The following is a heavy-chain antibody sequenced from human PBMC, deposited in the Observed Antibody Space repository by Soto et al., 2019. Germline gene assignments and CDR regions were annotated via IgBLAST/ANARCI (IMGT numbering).Heavy chain of an antibody. CDR3: ARSSGGNFGIIIEGSNWFDP. D-gene: IGHD3-3*01. CDR1: GDTFPSYY. V-gene: IGHV1-46*01. J-gene: IGHJ5*02. Sequence: ASVKVSCKAPGDTFPSYYLNWVRQAPGQGLEWMGVINPHGGSTKYAQKFQGRITMTRDTSRSTVYMELSSLRSDDTAIYYCARSSGGNFGIIIEGSNWFDPWGQGTLVTVSS. CDR2: INPHGGST.